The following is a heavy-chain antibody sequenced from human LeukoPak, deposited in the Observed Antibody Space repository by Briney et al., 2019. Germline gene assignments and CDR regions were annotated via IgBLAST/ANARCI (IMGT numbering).Heavy chain of an antibody. CDR1: GGSISSYY. Sequence: SEALSLTCTVSGGSISSYYWSWLRQPPGKGLEWIGYIYYSGSTNYNPSLKSRVTISVDTSKNQFSLKLSSVTAADTAVYYCARGRGYCSGGSCYGIWFDPWGQGTLVTVSS. J-gene: IGHJ5*02. CDR2: IYYSGST. CDR3: ARGRGYCSGGSCYGIWFDP. V-gene: IGHV4-59*12. D-gene: IGHD2-15*01.